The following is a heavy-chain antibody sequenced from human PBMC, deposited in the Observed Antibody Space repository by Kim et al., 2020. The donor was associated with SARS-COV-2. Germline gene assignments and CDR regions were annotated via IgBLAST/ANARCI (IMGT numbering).Heavy chain of an antibody. V-gene: IGHV3-30*04. J-gene: IGHJ2*01. CDR2: ITYDASNK. Sequence: GGSLRLSCAASGFTFSGSAMHWVRQAPGKGLEWVGVITYDASNKYSAYSAKGRFTITSANSKTTQYRHMKIQRAKATAVYYFASVGDSSCWY. CDR1: GFTFSGSA. CDR3: ASVGDSSCWY. D-gene: IGHD6-13*01.